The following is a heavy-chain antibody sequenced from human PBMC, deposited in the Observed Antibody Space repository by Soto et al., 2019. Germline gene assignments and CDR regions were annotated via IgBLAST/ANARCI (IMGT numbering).Heavy chain of an antibody. CDR2: ISYDGRKK. CDR3: ARESGYCSGGSCYSQAFDI. J-gene: IGHJ3*02. CDR1: RFTFSSYA. Sequence: QVQLVESGGGVVQPGRSLRLSCAASRFTFSSYAMHWVRQAPGKGLEWVADISYDGRKKYYADSVKGRFTISRDNSKNMLXXQMNSLRAEDTAVYYCARESGYCSGGSCYSQAFDIWGQGTMVTVSS. D-gene: IGHD2-15*01. V-gene: IGHV3-30*04.